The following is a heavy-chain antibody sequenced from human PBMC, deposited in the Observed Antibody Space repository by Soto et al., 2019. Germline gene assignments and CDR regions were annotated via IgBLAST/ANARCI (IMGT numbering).Heavy chain of an antibody. CDR2: INHSRST. V-gene: IGHV4-34*01. J-gene: IGHJ6*02. D-gene: IGHD3-10*01. CDR1: GGSFSGYY. Sequence: SETLSLTCAVYGGSFSGYYWSWIRQPPGKGLEWIGEINHSRSTNYNPSLKSRVTISVDTSKNQFSLKLSSVTAADTAVYYCRVDMWSYGLGMDVWGQGTTVTVSS. CDR3: RVDMWSYGLGMDV.